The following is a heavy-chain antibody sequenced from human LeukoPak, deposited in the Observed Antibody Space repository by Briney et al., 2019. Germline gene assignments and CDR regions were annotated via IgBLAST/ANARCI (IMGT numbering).Heavy chain of an antibody. D-gene: IGHD3-9*01. CDR3: WVRYSPDAFDI. Sequence: GGSLRLSCATSGFTFSSRGMHWVRQAPGKGLEWVAFIRYDGSEKDYADPVKGRFTISRDNSKNTLYLQMNSLRAEDTAVYYCWVRYSPDAFDIWGQGTMVTVSS. CDR2: IRYDGSEK. J-gene: IGHJ3*02. V-gene: IGHV3-30*02. CDR1: GFTFSSRG.